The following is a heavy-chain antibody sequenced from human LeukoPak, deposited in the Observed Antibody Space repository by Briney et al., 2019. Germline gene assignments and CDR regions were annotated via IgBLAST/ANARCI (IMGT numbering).Heavy chain of an antibody. CDR2: INEDGSVK. D-gene: IGHD2-21*02. CDR1: GGTFSAYW. CDR3: AKVPRDSDCY. J-gene: IGHJ4*02. V-gene: IGHV3-7*01. Sequence: PGGSLRLSCAVSGGTFSAYWIAWVRQSPGKGLEWVAEINEDGSVKYYADSMKGRFTISRDNAKNSLYLQMNSLGAEDTAVYYCAKVPRDSDCYWGQGTLVTVSS.